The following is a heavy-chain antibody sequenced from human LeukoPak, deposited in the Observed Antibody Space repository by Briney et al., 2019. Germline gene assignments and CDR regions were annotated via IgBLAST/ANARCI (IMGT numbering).Heavy chain of an antibody. CDR2: ISGSGGST. CDR1: GFTFSSYW. J-gene: IGHJ4*02. D-gene: IGHD3-22*01. CDR3: AKDSYYYDSSGYYYY. Sequence: GGSLRLSCAASGFTFSSYWMHWVRQAPGKGLEWVSAISGSGGSTYYADSVKGRFTISRDNSKNTLYLQMNSLRAEDTAVYYCAKDSYYYDSSGYYYYWGQGTRVTVSS. V-gene: IGHV3-23*01.